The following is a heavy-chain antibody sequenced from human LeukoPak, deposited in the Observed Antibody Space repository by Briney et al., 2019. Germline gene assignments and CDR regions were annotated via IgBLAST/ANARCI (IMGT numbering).Heavy chain of an antibody. CDR3: ARTYYDFWSGWTNYCYYYMDV. CDR1: GFTFSSYS. D-gene: IGHD3-3*01. V-gene: IGHV3-21*01. Sequence: GGSLRLSCAASGFTFSSYSMNWVRQAPGKGLEWVSSISSSSSYIYYADSVKGRFTISRDNAKNSLYLQMNSLRAEDTAVYYCARTYYDFWSGWTNYCYYYMDVWGKGTTVTVSS. CDR2: ISSSSSYI. J-gene: IGHJ6*03.